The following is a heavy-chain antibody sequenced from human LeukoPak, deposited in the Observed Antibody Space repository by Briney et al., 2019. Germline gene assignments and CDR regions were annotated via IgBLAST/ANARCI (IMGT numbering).Heavy chain of an antibody. CDR2: IYYSGST. CDR1: GGSISSYY. D-gene: IGHD6-6*01. CDR3: ARVKAARDVDY. J-gene: IGHJ4*02. Sequence: SETLSLTCTVSGGSISSYYWSWIRQPPGKGLEWIGYIYYSGSTNYNPSLKSRVTISVDTSKNQFSLKLSSVTAADTAVYYCARVKAARDVDYWGQGTLVTVSS. V-gene: IGHV4-59*01.